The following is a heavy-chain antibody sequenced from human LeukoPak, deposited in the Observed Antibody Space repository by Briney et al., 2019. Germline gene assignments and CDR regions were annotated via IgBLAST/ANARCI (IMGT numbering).Heavy chain of an antibody. CDR1: GFTFSSSW. V-gene: IGHV3-74*01. J-gene: IGHJ6*03. CDR3: ARGGLPVYYYYMDV. Sequence: GGSLRLSCAASGFTFSSSWMHWVRQAPGKGLVWVSRINSDESRTSYADSVKGRFTISRDNAKNTLYLQMNSLRAEDTAVYYCARGGLPVYYYYMDVWGKGTTVTVSS. CDR2: INSDESRT. D-gene: IGHD5-12*01.